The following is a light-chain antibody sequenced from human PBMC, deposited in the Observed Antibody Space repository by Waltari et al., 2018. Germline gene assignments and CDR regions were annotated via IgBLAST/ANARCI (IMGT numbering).Light chain of an antibody. Sequence: SSELTQDPAVSVALGQTVRITCQGDSLNSYYASWYQQRDGQAPLLVIYGKNKRPPGIPDRFSGSSLGDTSSLTITAARAEGEADYYCSSRDIRGIQLLFGGGTKLTVL. V-gene: IGLV3-19*01. CDR2: GKN. CDR1: SLNSYY. CDR3: SSRDIRGIQLL. J-gene: IGLJ3*02.